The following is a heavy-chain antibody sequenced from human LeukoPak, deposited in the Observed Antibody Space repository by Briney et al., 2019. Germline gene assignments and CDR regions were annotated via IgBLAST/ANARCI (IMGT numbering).Heavy chain of an antibody. CDR2: IYSGGST. CDR1: GFAVSSNY. V-gene: IGHV3-66*02. J-gene: IGHJ4*02. Sequence: GGSLRLSCAASGFAVSSNYMSWVRQAPGKGLEWVSVIYSGGSTYYADSVKGRFTISRDNSKNTLYLQMNSLRAEDTAVYYCARSGDYYDSSGYYPLGYWGQGTLVTVSS. D-gene: IGHD3-22*01. CDR3: ARSGDYYDSSGYYPLGY.